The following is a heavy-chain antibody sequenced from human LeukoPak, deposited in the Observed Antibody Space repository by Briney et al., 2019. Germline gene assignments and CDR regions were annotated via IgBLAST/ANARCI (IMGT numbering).Heavy chain of an antibody. V-gene: IGHV4-34*01. Sequence: SETLSLTCAVYGGSFSGYYWSWIRQPPGKGLEWIGEINHSGSTNYNPSLKSRVTISVDTSKNQFSLKLSSVTAADTAVYYCARAPRDYYYGMDVWGQGTTVTVSS. CDR2: INHSGST. J-gene: IGHJ6*02. D-gene: IGHD3-10*01. CDR3: ARAPRDYYYGMDV. CDR1: GGSFSGYY.